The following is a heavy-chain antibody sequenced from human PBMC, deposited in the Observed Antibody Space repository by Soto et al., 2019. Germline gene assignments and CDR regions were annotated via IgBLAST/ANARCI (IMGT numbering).Heavy chain of an antibody. CDR1: GGSISSYY. V-gene: IGHV4-59*08. CDR2: IYYSGST. J-gene: IGHJ4*02. Sequence: SETLSLTCTVSGGSISSYYWSWIRQPPGKGLEWIGYIYYSGSTNYNPSLKSRVTISVDTSKNQFSLKLSSVTAADTAVYYCASSSSWEYYFDYWGQGTLVTVSS. D-gene: IGHD6-13*01. CDR3: ASSSSWEYYFDY.